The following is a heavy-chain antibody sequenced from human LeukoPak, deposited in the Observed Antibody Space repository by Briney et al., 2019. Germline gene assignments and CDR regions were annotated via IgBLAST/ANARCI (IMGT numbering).Heavy chain of an antibody. Sequence: PSETLSLTCTVSRGSVSGSTFYWAWIRQPPGKGLEWIGSIYFSGTTNYNPSLKSRVTISVDTSKNHFSLRLRSMTAADTAVYYCARHGGTWLFDYWGQGTLVTVSS. CDR3: ARHGGTWLFDY. J-gene: IGHJ4*02. V-gene: IGHV4-39*01. D-gene: IGHD1/OR15-1a*01. CDR1: RGSVSGSTFY. CDR2: IYFSGTT.